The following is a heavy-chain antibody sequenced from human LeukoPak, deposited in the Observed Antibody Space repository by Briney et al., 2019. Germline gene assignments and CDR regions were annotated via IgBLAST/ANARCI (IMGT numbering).Heavy chain of an antibody. J-gene: IGHJ4*02. CDR2: IIPIFGTA. V-gene: IGHV1-69*13. CDR3: ARDLGYYDSSGYLDY. Sequence: SVKVSCKASGGTFSSYAISWVRQAPGQGLEWMGGIIPIFGTANYAQKFQGRVTITADESTSTAYVELSSLRSEDTAVYYCARDLGYYDSSGYLDYWGQGTLVTVSS. CDR1: GGTFSSYA. D-gene: IGHD3-22*01.